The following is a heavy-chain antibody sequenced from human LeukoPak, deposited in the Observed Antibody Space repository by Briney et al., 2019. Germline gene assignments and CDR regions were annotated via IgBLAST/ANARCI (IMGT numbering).Heavy chain of an antibody. J-gene: IGHJ4*02. D-gene: IGHD4-17*01. CDR1: GFTFSSYS. Sequence: GSLRLSCAASGFTFSSYSMNWVRQAPGKGLEWVSSISSSSSYIYYADSVKGRFTISRDNAKNSLYLQMNSLRAEDTAVYYCARGSTVTQFDYWGQGILVTVSS. V-gene: IGHV3-21*01. CDR2: ISSSSSYI. CDR3: ARGSTVTQFDY.